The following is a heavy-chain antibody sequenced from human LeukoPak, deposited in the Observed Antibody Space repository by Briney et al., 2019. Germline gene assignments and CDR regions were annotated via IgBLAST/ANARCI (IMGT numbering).Heavy chain of an antibody. CDR1: GYTFTSYY. CDR3: ARVDRGSGSRLDY. CDR2: INPSGGSS. V-gene: IGHV1-46*01. J-gene: IGHJ4*02. Sequence: ASVKVSRKASGYTFTSYYMHWVRQAPGQGLEWMGIINPSGGSSSFAQKFQGRVTMNRDTSTSTVYMELSSLRSEDTAVYYCARVDRGSGSRLDYWGQGTLVTVSS. D-gene: IGHD3-10*01.